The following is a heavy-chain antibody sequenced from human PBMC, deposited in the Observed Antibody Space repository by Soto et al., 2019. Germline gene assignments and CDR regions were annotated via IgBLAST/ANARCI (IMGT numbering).Heavy chain of an antibody. V-gene: IGHV3-21*01. CDR1: GFPFSSYS. CDR3: AREFISARLPFDS. CDR2: ITGSSTYI. D-gene: IGHD6-6*01. J-gene: IGHJ4*02. Sequence: GGSLRLSCPASGFPFSSYSMNWVRQAPGKGLEWVSSITGSSTYIFYADSVKGRFTISRDNAKNSLYLEMNSLRAEDTAVYYCAREFISARLPFDSWGQGTLVTVSS.